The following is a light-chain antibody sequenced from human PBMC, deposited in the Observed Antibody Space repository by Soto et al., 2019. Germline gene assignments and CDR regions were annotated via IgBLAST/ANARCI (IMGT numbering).Light chain of an antibody. V-gene: IGKV3-20*01. Sequence: EIVLTQSPGTLSLSPGERATLSCRASQSVTSNFLAWYQEKPGQAPRLLIYGASSRATGIPDRFSGSGSGTDFALTINRLEPEDFAVYYCRQYGRSLGFAFGGVTKVDNK. CDR2: GAS. CDR3: RQYGRSLGFA. CDR1: QSVTSNF. J-gene: IGKJ4*01.